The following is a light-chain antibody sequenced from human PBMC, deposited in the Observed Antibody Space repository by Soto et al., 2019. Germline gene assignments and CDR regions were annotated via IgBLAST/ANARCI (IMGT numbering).Light chain of an antibody. J-gene: IGKJ5*01. CDR1: QSVSSSY. V-gene: IGKV3D-20*02. CDR2: GAS. Sequence: EIVLTQSPVTLSLSPGERATLSCRASQSVSSSYLGWYQQKPRQAPRLLIYGASSRATGIPARFSGSGSGPDFTLTISSREPQDFAVYYCQQRSNRPPLTFGQGTRLEIK. CDR3: QQRSNRPPLT.